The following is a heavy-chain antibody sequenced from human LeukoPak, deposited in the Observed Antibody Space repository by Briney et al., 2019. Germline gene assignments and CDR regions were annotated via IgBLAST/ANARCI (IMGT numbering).Heavy chain of an antibody. CDR3: ARGRGVKDY. V-gene: IGHV4-34*01. D-gene: IGHD1-26*01. CDR1: GGSFSGYY. CDR2: INHSGST. Sequence: SETLSLTCAVYGGSFSGYYWSWIRQPPGKELEWIGEINHSGSTNYNPSLKSRVTISVDTSKNQFSLKLSSVTAADTAVYYCARGRGVKDYWGQGTLVTVSS. J-gene: IGHJ4*02.